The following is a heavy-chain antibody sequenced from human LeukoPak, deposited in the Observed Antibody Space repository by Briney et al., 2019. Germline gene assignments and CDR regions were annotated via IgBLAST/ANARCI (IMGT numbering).Heavy chain of an antibody. J-gene: IGHJ3*01. CDR2: IYSSGST. Sequence: SETLSLTCTVSGASISTYYWSWIRQPPGRRLEWIGYIYSSGSTSYNPSLRSRVTISIDSSQIQFPLRLSSVTAADTAIYYCARSVVTYYGSKNSLWPDAFDFWGHGTVVTVSS. D-gene: IGHD3-10*01. CDR3: ARSVVTYYGSKNSLWPDAFDF. V-gene: IGHV4-4*09. CDR1: GASISTYY.